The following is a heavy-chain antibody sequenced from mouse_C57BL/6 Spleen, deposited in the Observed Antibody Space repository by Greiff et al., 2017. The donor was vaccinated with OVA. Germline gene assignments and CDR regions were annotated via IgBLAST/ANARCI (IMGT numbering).Heavy chain of an antibody. J-gene: IGHJ2*01. CDR3: ARERRYYFDY. V-gene: IGHV5-17*01. CDR2: ISSGSSTI. CDR1: GFTFSDYG. Sequence: EVQRVESGGGLVKPGGSLKLSCAASGFTFSDYGMHWVHQAPEKGLEWVAYISSGSSTIYYADTVKGRFTISRDNAKNTLFLQMTSLRSEDTAMYYCARERRYYFDYWGQGTTLTVSS.